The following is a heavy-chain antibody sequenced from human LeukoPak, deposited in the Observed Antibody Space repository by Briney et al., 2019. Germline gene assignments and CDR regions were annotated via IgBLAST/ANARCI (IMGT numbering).Heavy chain of an antibody. Sequence: SSVKVSCKASGGTFSSYAISWVRQAPGQGLEWMGGIIPIFGIANYAQKFQGRVTITADKSTSTAYMELSSLRSEDTAVYYCARDSTPRLEWSPYYYYYIDVWGKGTTVTISS. D-gene: IGHD3-3*01. V-gene: IGHV1-69*17. CDR1: GGTFSSYA. CDR3: ARDSTPRLEWSPYYYYYIDV. J-gene: IGHJ6*03. CDR2: IIPIFGIA.